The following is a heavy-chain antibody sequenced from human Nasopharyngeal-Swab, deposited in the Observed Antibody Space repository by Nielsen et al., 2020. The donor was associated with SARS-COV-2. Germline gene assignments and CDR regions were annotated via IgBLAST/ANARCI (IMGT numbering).Heavy chain of an antibody. J-gene: IGHJ3*02. Sequence: SETLSLTCTVSGGSISSYYWSWIRQPPGKGLEWIGYIYYSGSTNYNPSLKSRVTISVDTSKNQFSLKLSSVTAADTAVYYCASARVGPTSYYDSSGYHDAFDIWGQGTMVTVSS. CDR1: GGSISSYY. D-gene: IGHD3-22*01. CDR2: IYYSGST. V-gene: IGHV4-59*01. CDR3: ASARVGPTSYYDSSGYHDAFDI.